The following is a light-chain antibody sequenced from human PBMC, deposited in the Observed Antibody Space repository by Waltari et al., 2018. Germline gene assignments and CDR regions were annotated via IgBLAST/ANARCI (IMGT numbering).Light chain of an antibody. J-gene: IGLJ2*01. CDR1: SSDVGGHNY. CDR2: DVS. Sequence: QSALTQPASVSGSPGQSITISCTGTSSDVGGHNYVYWYQQHPGKAPKLMIYDVSNRPSGVSNRFSGSKSGNTASLTISGLQAEDEANYYCGSYTSSSTLVVFGGGTKLTVL. V-gene: IGLV2-14*03. CDR3: GSYTSSSTLVV.